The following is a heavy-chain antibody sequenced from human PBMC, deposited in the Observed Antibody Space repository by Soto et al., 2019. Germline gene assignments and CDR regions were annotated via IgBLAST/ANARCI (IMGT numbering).Heavy chain of an antibody. D-gene: IGHD2-8*01. CDR3: TRGVLA. V-gene: IGHV4-30-2*01. CDR2: ISPSGSP. CDR1: GGSVNSGGYS. Sequence: SETLSLTCSVSGGSVNSGGYSWSWIRQPPGKGLEWIGFISPSGSPAYNPSLKSRVTISVDRSNNQISLEISSVTAADTAVYYCTRGVLAWGQGTLVTV. J-gene: IGHJ5*02.